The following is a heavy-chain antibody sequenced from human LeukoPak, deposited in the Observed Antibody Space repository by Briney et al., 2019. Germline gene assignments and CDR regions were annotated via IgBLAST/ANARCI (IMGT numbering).Heavy chain of an antibody. D-gene: IGHD3-10*01. CDR3: ARGGVDHYGSGTYYLMYYFDH. Sequence: GGSLRLSCAAPGFTFSSYAMSWVRQAPGKGLEWVSAISGSGGSTYYADSVKGRFTVSRDDPHNTLYLQMNSVRAEDTAVYFCARGGVDHYGSGTYYLMYYFDHWGQGALVTVSS. J-gene: IGHJ4*02. CDR2: ISGSGGST. V-gene: IGHV3-23*01. CDR1: GFTFSSYA.